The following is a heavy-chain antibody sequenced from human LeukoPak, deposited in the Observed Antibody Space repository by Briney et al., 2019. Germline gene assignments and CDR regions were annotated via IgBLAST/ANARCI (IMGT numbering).Heavy chain of an antibody. V-gene: IGHV3-23*01. CDR2: ISGSGGST. J-gene: IGHJ4*02. D-gene: IGHD2-15*01. Sequence: GGSLRLSCAASGFTFYIYAMSCVRQAPGKGLEWVSAISGSGGSTYYADSVKGRFTISRDNSKNTLYLQMNSLRAEDTAVYYCAKRVVGSCYSQWGQGTLVTVSS. CDR1: GFTFYIYA. CDR3: AKRVVGSCYSQ.